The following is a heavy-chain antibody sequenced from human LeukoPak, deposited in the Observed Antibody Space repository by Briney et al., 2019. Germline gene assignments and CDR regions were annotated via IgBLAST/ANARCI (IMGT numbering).Heavy chain of an antibody. J-gene: IGHJ3*02. CDR3: ARRMYYYDSSGYYYDVAFDI. CDR2: INQSGST. D-gene: IGHD3-22*01. V-gene: IGHV4-34*01. CDR1: GGSFSGYY. Sequence: PSETLSLTCAVYGGSFSGYYWSWIRQPPGKGLEWIGEINQSGSTNYNPSLKSRVTISVDTSKNQFSLKLSSVTAADTAVYYCARRMYYYDSSGYYYDVAFDIWGQGTMVTVSS.